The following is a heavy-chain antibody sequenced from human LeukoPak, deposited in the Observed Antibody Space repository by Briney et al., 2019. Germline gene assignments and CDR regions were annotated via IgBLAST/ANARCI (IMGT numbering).Heavy chain of an antibody. J-gene: IGHJ4*02. CDR3: AKGFHYDILTGLFDY. Sequence: GGSLRLSCAASGFTFSNYYMHWVRQAPGKGLVWVSHINSDGSNTNYADSVKGRFTISRDNSKNTLYLQMTSLRAEDTAVYYCAKGFHYDILTGLFDYWGQGTLVTVSS. V-gene: IGHV3-74*01. D-gene: IGHD3-9*01. CDR1: GFTFSNYY. CDR2: INSDGSNT.